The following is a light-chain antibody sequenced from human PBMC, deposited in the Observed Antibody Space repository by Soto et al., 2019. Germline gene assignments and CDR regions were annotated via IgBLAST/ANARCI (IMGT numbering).Light chain of an antibody. V-gene: IGKV3-11*01. CDR1: QSIGDY. CDR2: DGS. CDR3: QQRSAWPLT. Sequence: IVLTQSPATLSLSPGEGATLSCRASQSIGDYVAWFQQKPGQAPRILIYDGSNRAVGIPARFSGSASGTDSTLTISSLEPEDFAVYYCQQRSAWPLTFGGGTRVEI. J-gene: IGKJ4*01.